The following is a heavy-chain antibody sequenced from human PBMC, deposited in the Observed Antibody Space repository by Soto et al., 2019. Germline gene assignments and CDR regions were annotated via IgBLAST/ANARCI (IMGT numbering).Heavy chain of an antibody. CDR2: IKHDGSEK. D-gene: IGHD2-15*01. CDR1: GFTFSNYW. J-gene: IGHJ4*02. Sequence: EVQLVESGGTLVQPGGSLRLSCAASGFTFSNYWMTWVRQAPGKGLEWVANIKHDGSEKYYVDSVKGRFTISRDNAKNSLYLQMGSLRVEDTAVYYCARDYLYCSGGRCYPNYWGQGTLVTVSS. CDR3: ARDYLYCSGGRCYPNY. V-gene: IGHV3-7*01.